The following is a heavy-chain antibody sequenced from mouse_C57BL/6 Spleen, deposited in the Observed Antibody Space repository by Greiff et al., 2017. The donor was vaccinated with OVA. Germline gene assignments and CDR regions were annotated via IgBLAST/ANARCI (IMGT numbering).Heavy chain of an antibody. CDR2: INPNNGGT. J-gene: IGHJ3*01. V-gene: IGHV1-26*01. Sequence: EVQLQQSGPELVKPGASVKISCKASGYTFTDYYMNWVKQSHGKSLEWIGDINPNNGGTSYNQKFKGKATLTVDKSSSTAYMELRSLTSEDSAVYYWARLGGNYPWFAYWGQGTLVTVSA. CDR3: ARLGGNYPWFAY. D-gene: IGHD2-1*01. CDR1: GYTFTDYY.